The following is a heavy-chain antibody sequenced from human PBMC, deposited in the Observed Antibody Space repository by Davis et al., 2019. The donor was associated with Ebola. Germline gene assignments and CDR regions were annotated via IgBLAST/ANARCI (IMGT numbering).Heavy chain of an antibody. Sequence: PGGSLRLSCAASGITFGDYAMHWVRQAPGKGLEWVSGIKWDSTIIGYGDSVKGRFTISRDNAKKSLYLEMNSLRDEDTALYYCVKMEAGSYFQFDSWGQGTLVTVSS. J-gene: IGHJ4*02. CDR3: VKMEAGSYFQFDS. CDR1: GITFGDYA. D-gene: IGHD3-10*01. CDR2: IKWDSTII. V-gene: IGHV3-9*01.